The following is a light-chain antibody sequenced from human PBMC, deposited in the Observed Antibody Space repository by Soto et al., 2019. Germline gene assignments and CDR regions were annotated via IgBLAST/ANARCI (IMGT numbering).Light chain of an antibody. CDR2: AAS. V-gene: IGKV1-39*01. J-gene: IGKJ3*01. CDR3: QQSYSTPRN. CDR1: QIISSW. Sequence: DIQITQSPSALSASVGDRVTITCRASQIISSWLAWYQQKPGKAPKLLIYAASSLQSGVPSRFTGSGSGTDFTLTITSLQPEDFATYYCQQSYSTPRNFGPGTNVDI.